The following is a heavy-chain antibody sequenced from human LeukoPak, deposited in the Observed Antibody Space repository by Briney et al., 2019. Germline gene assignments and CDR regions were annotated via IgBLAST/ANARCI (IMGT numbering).Heavy chain of an antibody. CDR3: ARGNILSGYCFDF. CDR1: GGSFSGYY. V-gene: IGHV4-34*01. D-gene: IGHD3-9*01. Sequence: SETLSLTCAVYGGSFSGYYWSWIRQPPGKGLEWIGEIHYTGGTSYNPSLKSRATISIDTSRNQLPLKLSSVTAADTAVYYCARGNILSGYCFDFWGQGALVTVSS. CDR2: IHYTGGT. J-gene: IGHJ4*02.